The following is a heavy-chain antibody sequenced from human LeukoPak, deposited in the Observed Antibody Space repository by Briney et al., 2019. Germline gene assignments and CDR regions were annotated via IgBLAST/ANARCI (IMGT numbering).Heavy chain of an antibody. D-gene: IGHD4-17*01. V-gene: IGHV3-48*01. CDR1: GFTFSSYS. J-gene: IGHJ4*02. Sequence: PGGSLRLSCAASGFTFSSYSMNWVRQAPAKGLEWVSYISSSSSTIYYADSVKGRFTISRDNAKNSLYLQMNSLRAEDTAVYYCARGPNYGDYLIDYWGQGTLVTVSS. CDR3: ARGPNYGDYLIDY. CDR2: ISSSSSTI.